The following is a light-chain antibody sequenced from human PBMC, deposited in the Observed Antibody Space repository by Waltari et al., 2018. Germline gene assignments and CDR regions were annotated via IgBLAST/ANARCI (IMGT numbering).Light chain of an antibody. CDR2: EIN. J-gene: IGLJ2*01. V-gene: IGLV2-8*01. CDR1: SSDVWGYDS. CDR3: SSYAGSNRVI. Sequence: QSALTQPPSASGSPGQSVPISCPATSSDVWGYDSCPWHQPHPGKAPKPMIYEINKRPSGVPNRFSGSRSGNTASLTVSGLRPEDEADYYCSSYAGSNRVIFGGGTKLTVL.